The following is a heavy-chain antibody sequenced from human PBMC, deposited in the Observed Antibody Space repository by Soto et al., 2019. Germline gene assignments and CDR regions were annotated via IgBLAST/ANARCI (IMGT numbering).Heavy chain of an antibody. J-gene: IGHJ6*02. V-gene: IGHV3-21*06. CDR1: GFTFNSFS. CDR3: VRGYHGMDV. CDR2: IRSSSTYI. Sequence: EVQLVESGGGLGKSGGSLRLSCAAPGFTFNSFSMNWVRQAPGQGLEWVSTIRSSSTYIYYADSVKGRFTISRDNVKNSLYLQMNSLRVDYTAVNYCVRGYHGMDVWGQGTTVTVSS.